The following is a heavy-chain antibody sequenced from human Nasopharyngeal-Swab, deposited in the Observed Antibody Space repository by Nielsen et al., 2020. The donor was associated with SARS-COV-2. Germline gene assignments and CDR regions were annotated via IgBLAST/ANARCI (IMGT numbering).Heavy chain of an antibody. V-gene: IGHV4-34*01. CDR3: ARGYYYEVPDY. CDR2: INHIGST. Sequence: SETLSLTCAVYGGSFSGYYWSWIRQLPGKGLEWIGEINHIGSTNYNPPLKSRVTISVDTSKNQFSLKLSSVTAADTAVYYCARGYYYEVPDYWGQGTLVTVSS. J-gene: IGHJ4*02. D-gene: IGHD3-22*01. CDR1: GGSFSGYY.